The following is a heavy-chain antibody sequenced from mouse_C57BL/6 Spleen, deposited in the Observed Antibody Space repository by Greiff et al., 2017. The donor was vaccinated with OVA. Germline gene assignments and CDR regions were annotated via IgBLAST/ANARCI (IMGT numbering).Heavy chain of an antibody. J-gene: IGHJ3*01. CDR2: IDPSDSYT. Sequence: QVQLQQPGAELVMPGASVKLSCKASGYTFTSYWMHWVKQRPGQGLEWIGEIDPSDSYTNYNQKFKGKSTLTVDKSSSTAYMQLSSLTSEDSAVYYCARPLYGNYDGFAYWGQGTLVTVSA. D-gene: IGHD2-1*01. CDR1: GYTFTSYW. V-gene: IGHV1-69*01. CDR3: ARPLYGNYDGFAY.